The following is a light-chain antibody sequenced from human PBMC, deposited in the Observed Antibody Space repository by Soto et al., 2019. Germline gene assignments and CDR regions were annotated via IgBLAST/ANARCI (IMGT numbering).Light chain of an antibody. V-gene: IGLV1-40*01. CDR1: SSNIGAGYG. CDR2: GNN. J-gene: IGLJ2*01. Sequence: QSVLTQPPSVSGAPGQRVTISCIGSSSNIGAGYGVHWYQHLPGTAPKLLIYGNNNRPSGVPDRFSGSKSGTSASLAITGLRAEDEAGYYCQSYDSSLSGVVFGGGTKVTVL. CDR3: QSYDSSLSGVV.